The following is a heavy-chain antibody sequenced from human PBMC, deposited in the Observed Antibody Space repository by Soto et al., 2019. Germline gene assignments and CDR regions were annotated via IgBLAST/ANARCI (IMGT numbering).Heavy chain of an antibody. V-gene: IGHV3-11*06. Sequence: QVQLVESGGGLVPPGGSVRLSCAGSGFTFDDSYMSWIRQAPGKGLEWLSYISPGSRYPAYADSVKGRFTISRDNAKRSLYLQMMSLTAEDTAIYYCVRGGGGGLFDPWGQGTMVTVSS. CDR1: GFTFDDSY. CDR3: VRGGGGGLFDP. CDR2: ISPGSRYP. D-gene: IGHD2-15*01. J-gene: IGHJ5*02.